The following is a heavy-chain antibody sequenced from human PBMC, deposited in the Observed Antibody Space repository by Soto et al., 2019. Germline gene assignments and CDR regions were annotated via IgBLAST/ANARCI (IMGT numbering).Heavy chain of an antibody. CDR3: TRGGTTTTYWGLFNY. J-gene: IGHJ4*02. Sequence: EVQLVESGGGLVQPGGSLRLSCAASGFTFSNYWLHWVRQVPGKGLVWVSRIKSDGTSTTYADFVKGRFTISRDNAKNTLYLQMDNLGADDTAVYYCTRGGTTTTYWGLFNYWGQGALVTVSS. D-gene: IGHD1-26*01. CDR2: IKSDGTST. CDR1: GFTFSNYW. V-gene: IGHV3-74*03.